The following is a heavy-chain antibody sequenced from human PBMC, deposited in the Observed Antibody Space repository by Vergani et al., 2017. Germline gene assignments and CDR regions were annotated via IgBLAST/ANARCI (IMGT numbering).Heavy chain of an antibody. D-gene: IGHD6-19*01. CDR1: GFTFSSYS. J-gene: IGHJ4*02. V-gene: IGHV3-33*08. Sequence: VQLVESGGGLVKPGGSLRLSCAASGFTFSSYSMNWVRQAPGKGLEWVAVIWYDGSNKYYADSVKGRFTISRDNSKNTLYLQMNSLRAEDTAVYYCARDREGGWSSGWHNFDYWGQGTLVTVSS. CDR2: IWYDGSNK. CDR3: ARDREGGWSSGWHNFDY.